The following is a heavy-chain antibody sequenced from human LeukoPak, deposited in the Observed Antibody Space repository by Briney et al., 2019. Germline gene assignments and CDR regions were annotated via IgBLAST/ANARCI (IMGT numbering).Heavy chain of an antibody. CDR3: ARWTIDYGDPYYYGMDV. CDR1: GYSFVGYG. J-gene: IGHJ6*02. D-gene: IGHD4-17*01. Sequence: ASVKVSCKASGYSFVGYGITWVRQAPGQGLEWMGWISAYNGNTNYAQKLQGRVTMTTDTSTSTAYMELRSLRSDDTAVYYCARWTIDYGDPYYYGMDVWGQGTTVTVSS. V-gene: IGHV1-18*01. CDR2: ISAYNGNT.